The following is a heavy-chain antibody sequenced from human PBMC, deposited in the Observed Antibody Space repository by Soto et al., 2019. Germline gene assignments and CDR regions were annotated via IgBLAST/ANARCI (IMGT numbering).Heavy chain of an antibody. CDR2: ISSSSSYT. D-gene: IGHD6-13*01. J-gene: IGHJ5*02. Sequence: PGGPLRLSCAASGFTFSDYYMSWIRQAPGKGLEWVSYISSSSSYTNYADSVKGRFTISRDNAKNSLYLQMNSLRAEDTAVYYCARDSEAAAGTNWFDPWGQGTLVTVSS. CDR1: GFTFSDYY. V-gene: IGHV3-11*06. CDR3: ARDSEAAAGTNWFDP.